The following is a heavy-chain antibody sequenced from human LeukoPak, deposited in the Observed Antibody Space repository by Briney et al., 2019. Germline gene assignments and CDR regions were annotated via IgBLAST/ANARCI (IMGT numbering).Heavy chain of an antibody. CDR2: MNPNSGNT. CDR1: GYTFTTYD. CDR3: ARVARRPGFCSSTSCYGY. V-gene: IGHV1-8*01. Sequence: ASVKVSCKASGYTFTTYDINWVRQATGQGLEWMGWMNPNSGNTGYAQKLQGRVTMTTDTSTSTAYMELRSLRSDDTAVYYCARVARRPGFCSSTSCYGYWGQGTPVTGAS. D-gene: IGHD2-2*01. J-gene: IGHJ4*02.